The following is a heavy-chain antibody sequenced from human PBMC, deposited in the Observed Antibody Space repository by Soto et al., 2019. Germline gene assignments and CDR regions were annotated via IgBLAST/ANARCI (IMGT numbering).Heavy chain of an antibody. CDR2: ISGYNGNT. J-gene: IGHJ6*02. Sequence: GASVKVSFKASGYTFSNFGLSWLRQAPGQGLEWMGWISGYNGNTNSAQKFQGRVTMTTDTSTTTAYMEVRSLTSDDTAVYYCARDKGYGFGWSSSSGMDVWGQGTTVTVSS. V-gene: IGHV1-18*01. CDR1: GYTFSNFG. D-gene: IGHD5-18*01. CDR3: ARDKGYGFGWSSSSGMDV.